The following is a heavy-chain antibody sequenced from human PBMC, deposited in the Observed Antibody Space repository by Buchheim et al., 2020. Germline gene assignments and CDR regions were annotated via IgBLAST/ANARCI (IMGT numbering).Heavy chain of an antibody. D-gene: IGHD5-18*01. Sequence: QVQLVESGGGVVQPGRSLRLSCAASGFTFSSYAMHWVRQAPGKGLEWVAVISYDGSNKYYADSVKGRFTISRDNSKNTLYLQMNSLRAEDTAVYYCARVGTAMEVSLLLDGMDVWGQGTT. CDR3: ARVGTAMEVSLLLDGMDV. CDR1: GFTFSSYA. V-gene: IGHV3-30-3*01. J-gene: IGHJ6*02. CDR2: ISYDGSNK.